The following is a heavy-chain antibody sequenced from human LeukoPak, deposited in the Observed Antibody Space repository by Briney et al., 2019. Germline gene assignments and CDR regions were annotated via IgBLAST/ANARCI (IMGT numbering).Heavy chain of an antibody. D-gene: IGHD3-10*01. Sequence: GGSLRLSRAASGFTVSSNYMSWVRQAPGKGLECVSVIYSGGSTYYADSVKGRFTISRDNSKNTLYLQMNSLRAEDTAVYYCARDRTMVRGVPAFDYWGQGTLVTVSS. J-gene: IGHJ4*02. CDR2: IYSGGST. CDR1: GFTVSSNY. V-gene: IGHV3-66*01. CDR3: ARDRTMVRGVPAFDY.